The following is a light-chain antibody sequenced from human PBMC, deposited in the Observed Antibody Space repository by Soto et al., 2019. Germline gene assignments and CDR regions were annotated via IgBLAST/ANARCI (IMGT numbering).Light chain of an antibody. CDR1: ISNIGGNT. Sequence: QSVLTQPPSASGTPGQRVTISCSGSISNIGGNTVNWYQQVPGTAPKLLMYSDTQRPSGVPDRFSGSKSGTSASLAISGLQSEDEADYYCAAWDVSLNGPVFGGGTKLTVL. CDR2: SDT. J-gene: IGLJ3*02. V-gene: IGLV1-44*01. CDR3: AAWDVSLNGPV.